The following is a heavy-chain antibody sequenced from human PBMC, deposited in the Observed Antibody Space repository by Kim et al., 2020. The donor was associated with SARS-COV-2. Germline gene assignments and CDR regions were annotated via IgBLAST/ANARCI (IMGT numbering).Heavy chain of an antibody. V-gene: IGHV4-31*03. CDR2: MYYSGSI. Sequence: SETLSLTCTVSGGSISSAGYYWSWIRQHPGKGLEWIGYMYYSGSIYYNPFFRSRVTTSLDTSTNQFSLKMTSVTAADTAVYYCARGEEYGDFIDSWGQGILVTVSS. J-gene: IGHJ4*02. CDR1: GGSISSAGYY. D-gene: IGHD4-17*01. CDR3: ARGEEYGDFIDS.